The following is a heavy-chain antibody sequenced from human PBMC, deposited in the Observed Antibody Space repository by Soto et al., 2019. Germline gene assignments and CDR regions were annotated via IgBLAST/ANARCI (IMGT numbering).Heavy chain of an antibody. Sequence: SETLSLTCAVSGGSISSSNWWSWVHQPPGKGLEWIGEIYHSGSTNYNPSLKSQVTISVDKPKNQFSLKLSSVTAADTAVYYCARGAYCTNGVCYSGAYYGMDVWGQGTTVTVSS. V-gene: IGHV4-4*02. CDR1: GGSISSSNW. CDR2: IYHSGST. J-gene: IGHJ6*02. CDR3: ARGAYCTNGVCYSGAYYGMDV. D-gene: IGHD2-8*01.